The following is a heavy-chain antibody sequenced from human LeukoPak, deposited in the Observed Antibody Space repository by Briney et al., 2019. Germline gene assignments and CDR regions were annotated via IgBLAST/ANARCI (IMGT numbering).Heavy chain of an antibody. Sequence: TGGSLRLSCAASGFTFSSYEMNWARQAPGKGLEWVSYISSSGSTIYYADSVKGRFTISRDNAKNSLYLQMNSLRAEDTAVYYCARDRIGSWVLVYWGQGTLVTVSS. CDR3: ARDRIGSWVLVY. CDR1: GFTFSSYE. V-gene: IGHV3-48*03. J-gene: IGHJ4*02. D-gene: IGHD6-13*01. CDR2: ISSSGSTI.